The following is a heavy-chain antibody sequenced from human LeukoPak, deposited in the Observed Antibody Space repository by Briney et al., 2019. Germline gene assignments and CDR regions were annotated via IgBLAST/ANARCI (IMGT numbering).Heavy chain of an antibody. CDR2: IGTAGDT. J-gene: IGHJ2*01. D-gene: IGHD3-22*01. Sequence: PGGSLRLSCAASGFTFSSYDMHWVRQATGKGLEWVSGIGTAGDTHYPGSVKGRFTISRENAKNSLYLQMNSLRAGDTAVYYCARGGVGYYDSTRYFDLWGRGTLVTVSS. CDR3: ARGGVGYYDSTRYFDL. CDR1: GFTFSSYD. V-gene: IGHV3-13*01.